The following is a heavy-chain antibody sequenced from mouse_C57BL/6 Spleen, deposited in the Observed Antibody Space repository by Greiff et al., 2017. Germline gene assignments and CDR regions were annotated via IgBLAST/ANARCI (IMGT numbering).Heavy chain of an antibody. CDR3: ASDYYGSSYGYFDV. Sequence: VKLQESGAELVKPGASVKISCKASGYAFSSYWMHWVKQRPGKGLEWIGQIYPGDGDTNYNGTFKGKATLTADKSSSTAYMQLSSLTSEDSAVYFCASDYYGSSYGYFDVWGTGTTVTVSS. D-gene: IGHD1-1*01. CDR2: IYPGDGDT. J-gene: IGHJ1*03. CDR1: GYAFSSYW. V-gene: IGHV1-80*01.